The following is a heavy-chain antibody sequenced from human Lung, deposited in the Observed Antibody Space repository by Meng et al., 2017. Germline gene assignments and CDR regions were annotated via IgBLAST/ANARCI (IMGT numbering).Heavy chain of an antibody. CDR1: GGSLSDYY. CDR2: INHSGST. CDR3: ARGPTTMAHDFDY. J-gene: IGHJ4*02. Sequence: VLLQAVGGVRLKPSETLAFTCVVSGGSLSDYYWSWIRQPPGKGLEWIGEINHSGSTNYNPSLESRATISVDTSQNNLSLKLSSVTAADSAVYYCARGPTTMAHDFDYWGQGTLVTVSS. D-gene: IGHD4-11*01. V-gene: IGHV4-34*01.